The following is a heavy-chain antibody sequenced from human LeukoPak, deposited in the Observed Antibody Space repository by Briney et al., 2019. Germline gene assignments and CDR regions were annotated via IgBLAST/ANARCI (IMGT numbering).Heavy chain of an antibody. Sequence: GGSLRLSCAASGFTFSSYAMHWVRQAPGKGLEWVAVISYDGSNKYYADSVKGRFTMSRDNSKNTLYLQMNSLRAEDTAVYYCARRGATTHFDYWGQGTLVTVSS. J-gene: IGHJ4*02. CDR3: ARRGATTHFDY. CDR2: ISYDGSNK. CDR1: GFTFSSYA. V-gene: IGHV3-30-3*01. D-gene: IGHD1-26*01.